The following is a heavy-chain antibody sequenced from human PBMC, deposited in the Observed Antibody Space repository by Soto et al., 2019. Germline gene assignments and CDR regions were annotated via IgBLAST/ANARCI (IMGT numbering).Heavy chain of an antibody. J-gene: IGHJ6*02. CDR1: GFTFSSYA. Sequence: GGSLRLSCAASGFTFSSYAMHWVRQAPGKGLEWVAVISYDGSNKYYADSVKGRFTISRDNSKNTLYLQMNSLRAEDTAVYYCARARLERPYYDFWSGATSYGMDVWGQGTTVTVSS. D-gene: IGHD3-3*01. CDR2: ISYDGSNK. CDR3: ARARLERPYYDFWSGATSYGMDV. V-gene: IGHV3-30-3*01.